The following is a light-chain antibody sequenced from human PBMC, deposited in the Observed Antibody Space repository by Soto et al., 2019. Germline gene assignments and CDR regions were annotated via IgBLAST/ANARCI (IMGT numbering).Light chain of an antibody. J-gene: IGKJ4*01. CDR2: AAS. CDR3: HQRSNWPPFT. CDR1: QSISSY. Sequence: DIQMTQSPSSLSASVGDRVTITCRASQSISSYLNWYQQKPGKAPKLLIYAASSLQSGVPSRFSGSGSGTDFTLTISSLQPEDFAVHYCHQRSNWPPFTFGGGTKVDIK. V-gene: IGKV1-39*01.